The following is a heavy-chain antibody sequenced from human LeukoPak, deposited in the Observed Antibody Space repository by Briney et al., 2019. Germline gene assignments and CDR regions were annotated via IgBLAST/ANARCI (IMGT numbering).Heavy chain of an antibody. D-gene: IGHD2-2*03. J-gene: IGHJ6*03. CDR1: GGSISSYY. Sequence: SDTLSLTCTISGGSISSYYWNWIRQPAGKGLDWIGRIYTSWSIYNPSLKSRVAILLDRSKNQFSLRRSSVTAADTAVYYCASMPRGESAGYYMDVWGKGTTVTVSS. CDR2: IYTSWS. V-gene: IGHV4-4*07. CDR3: ASMPRGESAGYYMDV.